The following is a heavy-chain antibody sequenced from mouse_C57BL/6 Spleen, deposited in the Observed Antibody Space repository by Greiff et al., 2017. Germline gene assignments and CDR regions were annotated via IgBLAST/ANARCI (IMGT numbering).Heavy chain of an antibody. D-gene: IGHD1-1*01. CDR3: ARSDTTTVGRAMDY. CDR1: GYTFTSYW. V-gene: IGHV1-69*01. Sequence: VQLQQPGAELVMPGASVKLSCKASGYTFTSYWMHWVKQRPGQGLEWIGEIDPSDSYTNYNQKFKGKSTLTVDKSSSTAYMQLSSLTSADSAVYYCARSDTTTVGRAMDYWGQGTSVTVSS. J-gene: IGHJ4*01. CDR2: IDPSDSYT.